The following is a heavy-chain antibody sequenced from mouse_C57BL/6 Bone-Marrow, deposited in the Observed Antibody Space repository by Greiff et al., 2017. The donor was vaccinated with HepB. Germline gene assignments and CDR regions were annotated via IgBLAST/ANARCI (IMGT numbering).Heavy chain of an antibody. CDR2: ISDGGSYT. CDR3: ARGYGNYGAY. CDR1: GFTFSSYA. Sequence: EVKLVESGGGLVKPGGSLKLSCAASGFTFSSYAMSWVRQTPEKRLEWVATISDGGSYTYYPDNVKGRFTISRDNAKNHLYLQMSHLKSEDTAMYYCARGYGNYGAYRGQGPLVTVSA. J-gene: IGHJ3*01. D-gene: IGHD2-1*01. V-gene: IGHV5-4*03.